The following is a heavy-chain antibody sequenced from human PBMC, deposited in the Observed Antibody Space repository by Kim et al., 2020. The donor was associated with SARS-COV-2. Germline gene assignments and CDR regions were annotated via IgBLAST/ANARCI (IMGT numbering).Heavy chain of an antibody. CDR2: ISYDGSNK. D-gene: IGHD3-10*01. CDR1: GFTFSSYG. CDR3: AKAVGSPKGNYYYYGMDV. V-gene: IGHV3-30*18. Sequence: GGSLRLSCAASGFTFSSYGMHWVRQAPGKGLEWVAVISYDGSNKYYADSVKGRFTISRDNSKNTLYLQMNSLRAEDTAVYYCAKAVGSPKGNYYYYGMDVWGQGTTVTVSS. J-gene: IGHJ6*02.